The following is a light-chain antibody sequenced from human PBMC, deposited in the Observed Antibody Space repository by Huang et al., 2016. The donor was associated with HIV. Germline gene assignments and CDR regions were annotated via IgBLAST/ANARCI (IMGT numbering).Light chain of an antibody. Sequence: EVVMTQSPATLSVSPGERVTLSCRASQRIGRNLAWYQQKVGQPPRLLICGASTRATGIPARFSGSGSGTEFTLTITSLQSEDFAVYYCQQYNYWPPLTFGGGTKVEIK. CDR2: GAS. J-gene: IGKJ4*01. CDR1: QRIGRN. V-gene: IGKV3-15*01. CDR3: QQYNYWPPLT.